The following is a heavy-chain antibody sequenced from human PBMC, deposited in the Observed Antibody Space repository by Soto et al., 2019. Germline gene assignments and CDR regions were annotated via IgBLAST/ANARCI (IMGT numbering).Heavy chain of an antibody. Sequence: SETLSLTCAVSGCSISSSNWWSWVRQPPGKGLEWIGEIYHSGSTNYNPSLKSRVTISVDKSKNQFSLKLSSVTAADTAVYYCARLAGDYYYYYGMDVWGQGTTVTVSS. J-gene: IGHJ6*02. CDR3: ARLAGDYYYYYGMDV. CDR2: IYHSGST. V-gene: IGHV4-4*02. CDR1: GCSISSSNW. D-gene: IGHD3-16*01.